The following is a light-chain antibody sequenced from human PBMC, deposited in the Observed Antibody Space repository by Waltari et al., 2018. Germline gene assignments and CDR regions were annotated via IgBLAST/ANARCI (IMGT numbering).Light chain of an antibody. J-gene: IGKJ4*01. CDR2: DAS. CDR3: QQRSNWPSLS. CDR1: QSVSSF. V-gene: IGKV3-11*01. Sequence: EILLTQSTATLSLSPRERATLSCRASQSVSSFLAWFQQKPGQAPRLLIFDASKRATDIPARFSATGSGTDFTLTISSLEPEDFAVYYCQQRSNWPSLSFGGGTKVEIK.